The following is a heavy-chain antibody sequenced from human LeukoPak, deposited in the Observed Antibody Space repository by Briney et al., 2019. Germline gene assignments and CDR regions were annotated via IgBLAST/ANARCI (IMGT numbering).Heavy chain of an antibody. Sequence: KPSETLSLTCAVYGGSFSGYYWSWIRQPPVKGLEWIGEINHSGSTNYNPSLKSRVTISVDTSKNQFSLKLSSVTAADTAVYYCARGNYRGYYDYWGQGTLVTVSS. CDR1: GGSFSGYY. D-gene: IGHD1-7*01. CDR2: INHSGST. J-gene: IGHJ4*02. CDR3: ARGNYRGYYDY. V-gene: IGHV4-34*01.